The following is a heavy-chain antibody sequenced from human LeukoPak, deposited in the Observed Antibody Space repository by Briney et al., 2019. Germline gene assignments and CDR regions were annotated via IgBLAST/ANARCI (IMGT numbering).Heavy chain of an antibody. Sequence: GGSLRLSCAASGFTFSSYAMHWVRQAPGKGLEWMAVVGNTGQAKFYSDSVKGRFTISKDSSKNTVYLEMNSLRDDDTGVYYCAKEGGWENWYFDLWGRGALVAVSS. CDR3: AKEGGWENWYFDL. CDR2: VGNTGQAK. D-gene: IGHD1-26*01. V-gene: IGHV3-30*02. CDR1: GFTFSSYA. J-gene: IGHJ2*01.